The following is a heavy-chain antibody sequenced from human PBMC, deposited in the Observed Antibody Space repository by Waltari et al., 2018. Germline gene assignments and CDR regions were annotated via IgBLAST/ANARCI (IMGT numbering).Heavy chain of an antibody. D-gene: IGHD3-22*01. CDR3: ARVARDYDSSGYYYENFDY. Sequence: QLQLQESGPGLVKPSETLSLTCTVSGGSISSSSYYWGWIRQPPGKGLEWIGSIYYSGSTDYNPALKSRVTISVDTSKNQCSLKLSSVTAADTAVYYCARVARDYDSSGYYYENFDYWGQGTLVTVSS. V-gene: IGHV4-39*07. CDR1: GGSISSSSYY. J-gene: IGHJ4*02. CDR2: IYYSGST.